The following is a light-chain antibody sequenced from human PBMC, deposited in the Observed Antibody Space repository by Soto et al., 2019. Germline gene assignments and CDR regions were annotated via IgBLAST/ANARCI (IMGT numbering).Light chain of an antibody. J-gene: IGKJ1*01. CDR2: WAS. CDR1: QSVFYSSNNKNY. CDR3: QQYHITPWT. V-gene: IGKV4-1*01. Sequence: DVVMTQSQDSLAVSLGERATINCKSSQSVFYSSNNKNYLAWHQQKPGQPPKLLIYWASTRESGVPDRFSGSGSGTDFTLTISSLQAEDVAVYYCQQYHITPWTFGQGSKVDIK.